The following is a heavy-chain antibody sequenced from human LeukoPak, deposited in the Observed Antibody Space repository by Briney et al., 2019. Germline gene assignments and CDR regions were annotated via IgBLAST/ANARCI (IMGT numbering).Heavy chain of an antibody. V-gene: IGHV3-21*01. CDR2: ISSSSSYI. Sequence: SGGSLRLSRAASGFTFSSYSMNWLRQAPGKGLEWVSSISSSSSYIYYADSVKGRFTISRDNAKNSLYLQMNSLRAEDTAVYYCARDSSGSMDYWGQGTLVTVSS. D-gene: IGHD3-22*01. CDR1: GFTFSSYS. J-gene: IGHJ4*02. CDR3: ARDSSGSMDY.